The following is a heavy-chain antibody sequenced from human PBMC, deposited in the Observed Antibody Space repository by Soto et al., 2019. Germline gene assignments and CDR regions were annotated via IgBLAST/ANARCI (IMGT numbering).Heavy chain of an antibody. CDR1: GFTFNYYG. CDR2: ISYDGGTI. CDR3: EKSAIESYDVLAD. J-gene: IGHJ4*02. D-gene: IGHD3-9*01. V-gene: IGHV3-30*18. Sequence: QVQLVESGGGVVQPGKSLRLSCATSGFTFNYYGFHWVRQAPGKGLEWVAIISYDGGTIYYADAVKGRFTISRDDSKDTVFLPMNRLRLEDTGFYYCEKSAIESYDVLADGGPGTLVTVSS.